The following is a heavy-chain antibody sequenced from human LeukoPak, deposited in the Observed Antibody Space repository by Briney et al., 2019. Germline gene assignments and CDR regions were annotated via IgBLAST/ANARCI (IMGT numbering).Heavy chain of an antibody. J-gene: IGHJ4*02. CDR1: GGSISTYY. CDR3: AREVSGSDYYRAYDY. CDR2: LSSSGTT. V-gene: IGHV4-4*07. Sequence: PSETLSLTCTVSGGSISTYYWSWIRQPAGKGLEWIGRLSSSGTTNYNTSLKSRVTMSVDTSTNQSSLNLTSVTAADTAVYYCAREVSGSDYYRAYDYWGQGTLVTVSS. D-gene: IGHD3-3*01.